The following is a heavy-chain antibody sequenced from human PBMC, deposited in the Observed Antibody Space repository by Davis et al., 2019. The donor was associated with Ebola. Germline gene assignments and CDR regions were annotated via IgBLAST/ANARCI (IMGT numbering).Heavy chain of an antibody. CDR1: GVTFSGYD. CDR2: IGSGGDT. CDR3: ARAYDVWGDVNHYYGMDV. Sequence: GESLKISCAASGVTFSGYDMHWVRQASGKGLEWVSGIGSGGDTYYPDSVKGRFTVSREDGKNPLYLHMDSLRAEDTAVYYCARAYDVWGDVNHYYGMDVWGQGTTVTVSS. J-gene: IGHJ6*02. D-gene: IGHD3-3*01. V-gene: IGHV3-13*01.